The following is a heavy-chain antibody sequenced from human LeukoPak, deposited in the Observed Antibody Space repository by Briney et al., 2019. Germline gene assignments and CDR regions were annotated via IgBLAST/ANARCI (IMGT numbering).Heavy chain of an antibody. D-gene: IGHD5-24*01. J-gene: IGHJ4*02. CDR1: GYSFTTYW. CDR3: ARQALGGYNDY. V-gene: IGHV5-51*01. CDR2: IYPGDSDS. Sequence: ASLKISCKGSGYSFTTYWIGWVRQMPGKGLEWMGIIYPGDSDSRYSPSFQGQVTISADKSINTAYLQWSSLKASDTAIYYCARQALGGYNDYWGQGTLVTVSS.